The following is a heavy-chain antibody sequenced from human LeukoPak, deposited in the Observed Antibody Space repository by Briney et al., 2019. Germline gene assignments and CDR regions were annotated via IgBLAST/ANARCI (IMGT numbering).Heavy chain of an antibody. J-gene: IGHJ4*02. CDR1: GGSFSGYY. D-gene: IGHD1-1*01. Sequence: SETLSLTCAVYGGSFSGYYWSWIRQPPGKGLEWIGEINHSRSTNYNPSLKSRVTISVDTSKNQFSLKLSSVTAADTAVYYCARGFPGTTLWYWGQGTLVTVSS. V-gene: IGHV4-34*01. CDR2: INHSRST. CDR3: ARGFPGTTLWY.